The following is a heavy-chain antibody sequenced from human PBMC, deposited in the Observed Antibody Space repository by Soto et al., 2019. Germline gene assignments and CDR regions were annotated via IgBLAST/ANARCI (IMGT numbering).Heavy chain of an antibody. CDR3: ARHFSVDYFDD. J-gene: IGHJ4*02. CDR2: IYYSGTT. Sequence: SSETLSLTCAVSGDSITSSSYFWAWIRQPPGKGLEWIGSIYYSGTTYYNPSLKSRVTISVDRSKNQFSLKLSSVTAADTAVYYCARHFSVDYFDDSGQGALVIVSS. V-gene: IGHV4-39*01. CDR1: GDSITSSSYF.